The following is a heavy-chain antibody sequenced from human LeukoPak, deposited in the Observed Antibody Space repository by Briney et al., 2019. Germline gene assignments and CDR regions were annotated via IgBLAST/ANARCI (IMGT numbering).Heavy chain of an antibody. J-gene: IGHJ4*02. Sequence: PSETLSLTCTVSGGSISGSYWSWLRQPPGKGLEWIGYIYYGGSTNYNASLKNRVTISVDASKNQVSLQLNSLTAADTALYYCAATGPYYRHYWGQGTLVTVSS. CDR1: GGSISGSY. V-gene: IGHV4-59*01. CDR2: IYYGGST. D-gene: IGHD3-22*01. CDR3: AATGPYYRHY.